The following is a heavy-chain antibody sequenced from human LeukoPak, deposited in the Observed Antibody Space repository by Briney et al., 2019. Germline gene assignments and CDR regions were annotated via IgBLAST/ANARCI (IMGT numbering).Heavy chain of an antibody. CDR1: GFTFSSHA. Sequence: TGGSLRLSCAASGFTFSSHAMHWVRQAPGKGLEWVAVISYDGSNKYYADSVKGRFTISRDNSKNTLYLQMNSLRAEDTALYYCSKATPPRDGSNPDYWGQGTLVTVSS. CDR2: ISYDGSNK. D-gene: IGHD4-4*01. J-gene: IGHJ4*02. CDR3: SKATPPRDGSNPDY. V-gene: IGHV3-30-3*01.